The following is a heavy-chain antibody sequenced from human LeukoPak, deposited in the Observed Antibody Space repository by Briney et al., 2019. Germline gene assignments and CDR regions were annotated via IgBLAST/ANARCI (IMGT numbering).Heavy chain of an antibody. Sequence: SGTPSLTCTVSGGSMSSFNWWSWVRQSPGEGLEWIGEVYHTGSTNRNPSLRSRVTISVDNSKNQFSLKLDSVTAADTAVYYCARTVAAAAPYYLDFWGQGTLVTVSP. CDR3: ARTVAAAAPYYLDF. J-gene: IGHJ4*02. V-gene: IGHV4-4*02. CDR2: VYHTGST. D-gene: IGHD2-15*01. CDR1: GGSMSSFNW.